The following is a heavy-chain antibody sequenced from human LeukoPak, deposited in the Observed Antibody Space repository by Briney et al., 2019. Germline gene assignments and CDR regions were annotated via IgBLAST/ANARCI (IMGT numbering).Heavy chain of an antibody. V-gene: IGHV4-59*08. Sequence: SYTLSVPCTDSGDSISNYYWSWMRQRPRKALECIGYIYYSGSTNYHPSLKSRVTISVDTSKSQFSLKLSSVTAADTALYYCARVSNRDSSGYYWGFDYWGQGSPVTVSS. CDR3: ARVSNRDSSGYYWGFDY. CDR1: GDSISNYY. CDR2: IYYSGST. J-gene: IGHJ4*02. D-gene: IGHD3-22*01.